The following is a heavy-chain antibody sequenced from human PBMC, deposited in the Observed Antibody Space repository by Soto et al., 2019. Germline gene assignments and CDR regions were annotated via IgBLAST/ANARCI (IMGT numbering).Heavy chain of an antibody. D-gene: IGHD3-10*01. J-gene: IGHJ4*02. CDR1: GYTFTSYG. CDR3: ARDRATMVRGASWGY. V-gene: IGHV1-18*01. CDR2: ISAYNGNT. Sequence: QVQLVQSGAEVKKPGASVKVSCKASGYTFTSYGISWVRQAPGQGLEGMGWISAYNGNTNYAQKLQGRVTMTTDTSTSTAYMELRSLRSDDTAVYYCARDRATMVRGASWGYWGQGTLVTVSS.